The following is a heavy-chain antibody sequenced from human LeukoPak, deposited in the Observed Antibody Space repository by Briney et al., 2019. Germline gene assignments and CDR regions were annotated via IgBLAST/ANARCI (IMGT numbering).Heavy chain of an antibody. D-gene: IGHD6-6*01. V-gene: IGHV3-23*01. CDR2: ISGSGGST. J-gene: IGHJ4*02. Sequence: PGGSLRLSCAASGFTFSSYGMSWVRQAPGKGLEWVSAISGSGGSTYYADSVKGRFTISRDNSKNTLYLQMNSLRAEDTAVYYCARVEYSSSSGSFDYWGQGTLVTVSS. CDR3: ARVEYSSSSGSFDY. CDR1: GFTFSSYG.